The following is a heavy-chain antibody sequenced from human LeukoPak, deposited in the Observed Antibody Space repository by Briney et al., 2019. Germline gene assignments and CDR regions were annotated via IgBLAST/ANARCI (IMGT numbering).Heavy chain of an antibody. CDR1: GGSFSGYY. J-gene: IGHJ4*02. CDR2: INHSGST. D-gene: IGHD2-2*01. Sequence: SETLSLTCAVYGGSFSGYYWSWIRQPPGKGLEWIGEINHSGSTNYNPSLKSRVTISVDTSKNQFSLKLSSVTAADAAVYYCARNFWPKYQLLQYYFDYWGQGTLVTVSS. CDR3: ARNFWPKYQLLQYYFDY. V-gene: IGHV4-34*01.